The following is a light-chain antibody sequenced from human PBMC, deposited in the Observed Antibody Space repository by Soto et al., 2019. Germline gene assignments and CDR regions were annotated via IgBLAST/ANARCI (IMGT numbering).Light chain of an antibody. CDR1: SSNIGAGYD. J-gene: IGLJ3*02. CDR3: QSYDTSLSVCV. V-gene: IGLV1-40*01. Sequence: QSVLTQPPSVSGAPGQRVTISCTGSSSNIGAGYDVHWYQQLPGTAPKLLIYDNTNRPSGVPDRFSGSKSGASASLASTGLQAEDEADYYCQSYDTSLSVCVFGGGTKLTVL. CDR2: DNT.